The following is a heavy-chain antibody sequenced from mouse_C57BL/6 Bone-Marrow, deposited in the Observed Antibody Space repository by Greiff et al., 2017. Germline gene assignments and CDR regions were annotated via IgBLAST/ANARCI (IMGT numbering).Heavy chain of an antibody. D-gene: IGHD4-1*01. CDR1: GYAFSSSW. J-gene: IGHJ2*01. CDR2: IYPGDGDT. V-gene: IGHV1-82*01. CDR3: AQLTGTTIDY. Sequence: QVQLQQSGPELVKPGASVKISCKASGYAFSSSWMNWVKQRPGKGLEWIGRIYPGDGDTNYNGKFKGKATLTADKSSSTAYMQLSSLTSEDSAVYFCAQLTGTTIDYWGQGTTLTVSS.